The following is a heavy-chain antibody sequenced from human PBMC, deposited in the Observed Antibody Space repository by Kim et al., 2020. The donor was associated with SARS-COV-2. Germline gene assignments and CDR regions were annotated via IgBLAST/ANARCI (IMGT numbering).Heavy chain of an antibody. J-gene: IGHJ6*01. CDR2: IKRKTDGGTT. V-gene: IGHV3-15*01. CDR3: TTGGYSSSRYRNYYY. CDR1: GFTFSNAW. D-gene: IGHD6-13*01. Sequence: GGSLRLSCAASGFTFSNAWMSWVRQAPGKGLEWVGRIKRKTDGGTTDYAAPVQGRFTISRDDSKNTVNLQMNSLKTEDTAVYYCTTGGYSSSRYRNYYY.